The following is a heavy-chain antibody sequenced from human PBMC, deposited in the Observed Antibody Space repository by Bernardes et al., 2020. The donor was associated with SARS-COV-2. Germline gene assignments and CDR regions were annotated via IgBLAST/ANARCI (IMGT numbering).Heavy chain of an antibody. CDR3: ARICGGDCYATRGYYFDY. J-gene: IGHJ4*02. V-gene: IGHV4-39*01. Sequence: SETLSLTRTVSGGSISSSSYYWGWIRQPPGKGLEWIGSIYYSGSTYYNPSLKSRVTISVDTSKNQFSLKLSSVTAADTAVYYCARICGGDCYATRGYYFDYWGQGTLVTVSS. D-gene: IGHD2-21*02. CDR2: IYYSGST. CDR1: GGSISSSSYY.